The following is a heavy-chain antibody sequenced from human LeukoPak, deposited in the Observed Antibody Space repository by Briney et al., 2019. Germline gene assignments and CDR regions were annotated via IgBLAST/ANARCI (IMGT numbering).Heavy chain of an antibody. CDR2: ISAYNGNT. CDR1: GYTFTSYG. Sequence: ASVTVSCKASGYTFTSYGISWVRQAPGQGLEWMGWISAYNGNTNYAQKLQGRVTMTTDTSTSTAYMELRSLRSDDTAVYYCARDLFLTGYKEQFDYWGQGTLVTVSS. CDR3: ARDLFLTGYKEQFDY. V-gene: IGHV1-18*01. J-gene: IGHJ4*02. D-gene: IGHD3-9*01.